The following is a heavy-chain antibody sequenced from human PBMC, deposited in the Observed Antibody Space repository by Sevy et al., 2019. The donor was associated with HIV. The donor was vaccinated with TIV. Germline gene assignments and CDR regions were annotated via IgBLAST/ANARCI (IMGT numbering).Heavy chain of an antibody. Sequence: SETLSLTCAVYNESFDGYYWSWIRQAPGKGLEWIGEIISSGRTNSNPSLKSRVTISLDTSKKHFSLRVTSVTAADTAVYYCARGRLRELFGRGIYYYDGMDVWGQGTTVTVSS. CDR2: IISSGRT. D-gene: IGHD3-16*01. J-gene: IGHJ6*02. V-gene: IGHV4-34*01. CDR1: NESFDGYY. CDR3: ARGRLRELFGRGIYYYDGMDV.